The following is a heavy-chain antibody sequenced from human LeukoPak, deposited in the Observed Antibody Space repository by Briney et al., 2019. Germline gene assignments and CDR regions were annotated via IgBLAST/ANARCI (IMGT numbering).Heavy chain of an antibody. Sequence: ASVKVSCKASGYTFTSYYMHWVRQAPGQVLEWMGIINPSGGSTSYAQKFQGRVTMTRDTSTSTAYMELSSLRSEDTAVYYCARDDLTENWFDPWGQGTLVTVSS. J-gene: IGHJ5*02. V-gene: IGHV1-46*01. CDR3: ARDDLTENWFDP. CDR1: GYTFTSYY. D-gene: IGHD1-14*01. CDR2: INPSGGST.